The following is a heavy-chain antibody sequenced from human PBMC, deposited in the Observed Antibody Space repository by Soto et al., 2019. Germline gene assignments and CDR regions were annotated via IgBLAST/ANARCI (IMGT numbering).Heavy chain of an antibody. V-gene: IGHV1-2*02. J-gene: IGHJ4*02. CDR2: INPDGGGT. Sequence: ASVKVSCKASGFSFTGYYIHWVRQAPGQGLEWMGWINPDGGGTKYAQNFQDRFTMTRDTSISTVYMELNRLRSDDTAVYYCARDQKTYGTPPFDYWGQGTLVTVSS. D-gene: IGHD2-8*01. CDR1: GFSFTGYY. CDR3: ARDQKTYGTPPFDY.